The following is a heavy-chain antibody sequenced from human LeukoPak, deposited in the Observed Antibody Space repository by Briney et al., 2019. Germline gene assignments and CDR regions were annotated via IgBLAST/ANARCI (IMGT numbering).Heavy chain of an antibody. V-gene: IGHV3-48*04. Sequence: GGSLRLSCAASGFTFSSYNMNWVRQAPGKGLEWVSYISSSSRNKYYADSVKGRFTISRDNAKNSLYLQMNSLRADDTAVYYCARDHGGGYYYMDVGGKGTTVTVSS. D-gene: IGHD2-15*01. J-gene: IGHJ6*03. CDR3: ARDHGGGYYYMDV. CDR1: GFTFSSYN. CDR2: ISSSSRNK.